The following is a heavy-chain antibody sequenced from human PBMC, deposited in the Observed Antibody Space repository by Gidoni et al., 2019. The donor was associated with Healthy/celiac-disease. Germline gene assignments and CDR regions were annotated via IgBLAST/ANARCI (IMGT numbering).Heavy chain of an antibody. CDR2: IYYSGST. D-gene: IGHD2-21*02. J-gene: IGHJ6*03. V-gene: IGHV4-31*03. Sequence: QVQLQESCSGLLKPSQTLSLTCTVSGGSISSGGYYWSWIRQHPGKGLEWLGYIYYSGSTYYNPSLKSRVTISGDTSKNQFSLKLSSVTAADTAVYYCARSTGGDLLSGYYYMDVWGKGTTVTVSS. CDR3: ARSTGGDLLSGYYYMDV. CDR1: GGSISSGGYY.